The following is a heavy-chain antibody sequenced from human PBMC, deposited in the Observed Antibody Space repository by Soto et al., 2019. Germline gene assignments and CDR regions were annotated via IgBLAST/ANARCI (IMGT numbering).Heavy chain of an antibody. Sequence: PGGSLRLSCAASGFTVSSKYMTWVRQAPGKGLVWVSRINSDGSSTSYADSVKGRFTISRDNAKNTLYLQMNSLRAEDTAVYYCARDRMSRHMDVWGKGTTVTVSS. CDR1: GFTVSSKY. CDR2: INSDGSST. V-gene: IGHV3-74*01. D-gene: IGHD2-8*01. J-gene: IGHJ6*03. CDR3: ARDRMSRHMDV.